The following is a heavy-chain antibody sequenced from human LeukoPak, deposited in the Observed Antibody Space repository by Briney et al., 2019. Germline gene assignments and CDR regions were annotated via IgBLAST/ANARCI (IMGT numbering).Heavy chain of an antibody. Sequence: ASVKVSCKAPGYTFTSYGISWVRQAPGQGLEWMGWISAYNGNTNYAQKLQGRVTMTTDTSTSTAYMELRSLRSDDTAVYYCATTIFNPLTLDYWGQGTLVTVSS. CDR3: ATTIFNPLTLDY. CDR2: ISAYNGNT. D-gene: IGHD3-3*01. J-gene: IGHJ4*02. V-gene: IGHV1-18*01. CDR1: GYTFTSYG.